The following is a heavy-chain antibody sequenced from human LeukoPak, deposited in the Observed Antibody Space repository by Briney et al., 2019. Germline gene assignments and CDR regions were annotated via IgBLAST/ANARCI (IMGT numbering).Heavy chain of an antibody. CDR2: ISAYNGNA. J-gene: IGHJ3*02. V-gene: IGHV1-18*01. D-gene: IGHD2-8*02. CDR1: GYTFTSYG. CDR3: ARDLVPRENDAFDI. Sequence: ASVKVSCKASGYTFTSYGISWVRQAPGQGLEWMGWISAYNGNANYAQKLQGRVTMTTDTSTSTAYMELRSLRSDDTAVYYCARDLVPRENDAFDIWGQGTMVTVSS.